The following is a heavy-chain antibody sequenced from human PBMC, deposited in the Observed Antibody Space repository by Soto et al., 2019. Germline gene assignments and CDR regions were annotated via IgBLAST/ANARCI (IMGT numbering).Heavy chain of an antibody. CDR3: ARDDYYI. J-gene: IGHJ3*02. D-gene: IGHD3-16*01. CDR2: ISYDGSNK. CDR1: GFTFSSYA. V-gene: IGHV3-30-3*01. Sequence: GGSLRLSCAASGFTFSSYAMHWVRQAPGKGLEWVAVISYDGSNKYYADSVKGRFTISRDNSKNTLYLQMNSLRAEDTAVYYCARDDYYIWGQGTMVTVSS.